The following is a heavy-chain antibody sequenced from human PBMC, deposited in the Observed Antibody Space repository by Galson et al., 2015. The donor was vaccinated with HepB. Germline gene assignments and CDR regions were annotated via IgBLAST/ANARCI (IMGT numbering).Heavy chain of an antibody. J-gene: IGHJ4*02. CDR2: INHSGST. CDR3: ARGAIWFGELNDY. CDR1: GGSFSGYY. Sequence: ETLSLTCAVYGGSFSGYYWSWIRQPPGKGLEWIGEINHSGSTNYNPSLKSRVTISVDTSKNQFSLRLSSVTAADTAVYYCARGAIWFGELNDYWGQGTLVTVSS. V-gene: IGHV4-34*01. D-gene: IGHD3-10*01.